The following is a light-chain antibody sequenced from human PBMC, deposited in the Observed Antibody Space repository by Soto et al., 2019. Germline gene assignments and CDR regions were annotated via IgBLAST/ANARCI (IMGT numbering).Light chain of an antibody. CDR2: DVS. V-gene: IGLV2-11*01. J-gene: IGLJ1*01. Sequence: QSALPQPRSVSGSPGQSVTIPCTGTSSDVGGYNYVSWYQQHPGKAPKLMIYDVSKRPSGVPDRFSGSKSGTSASLAITGLQTEDEADYYCQSYDSSLSGGVFGTGTKVTV. CDR3: QSYDSSLSGGV. CDR1: SSDVGGYNY.